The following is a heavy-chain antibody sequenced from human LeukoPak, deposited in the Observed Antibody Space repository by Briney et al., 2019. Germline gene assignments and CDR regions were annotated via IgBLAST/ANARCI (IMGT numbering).Heavy chain of an antibody. D-gene: IGHD1-20*01. CDR3: ARGWLTGTTTFDY. Sequence: SETLSLTCAVYGGSLSGYYWSWIRQPPGKGLEWIGEINHSGSTNYNPSLKSRVTISVDTSKNQFSLKLSSVTAANTAVYYCARGWLTGTTTFDYWGQGTLVTVSS. CDR2: INHSGST. J-gene: IGHJ4*02. CDR1: GGSLSGYY. V-gene: IGHV4-34*01.